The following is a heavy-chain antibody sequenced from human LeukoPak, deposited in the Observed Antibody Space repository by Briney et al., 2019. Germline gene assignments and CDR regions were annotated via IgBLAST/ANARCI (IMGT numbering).Heavy chain of an antibody. CDR3: ATDGAGFDT. CDR2: INIGGTNT. CDR1: GFTFNDYY. V-gene: IGHV3-11*01. Sequence: NSGGSLRLSCAASGFTFNDYYMSWIRQAPGKGLERLSYINIGGTNTHYADSVKGRFTISRDNAKKSLYLEMNNLRAEDTAVYYCATDGAGFDTWGQGVLVTVSS. J-gene: IGHJ5*02.